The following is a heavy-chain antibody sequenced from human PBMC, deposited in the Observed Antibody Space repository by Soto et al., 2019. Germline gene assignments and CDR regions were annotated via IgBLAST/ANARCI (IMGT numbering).Heavy chain of an antibody. J-gene: IGHJ4*02. Sequence: GGSLRLSCSASGFTFSTYAMHWVRQAPGRGLQYVSSISSNGGSTYYPDSVKGRFTISRDNSKNTLYLQMSSLRAEDTAVYYCVKARWIDYWGQGTLVTVSS. V-gene: IGHV3-64D*06. CDR3: VKARWIDY. CDR2: ISSNGGST. D-gene: IGHD3-16*02. CDR1: GFTFSTYA.